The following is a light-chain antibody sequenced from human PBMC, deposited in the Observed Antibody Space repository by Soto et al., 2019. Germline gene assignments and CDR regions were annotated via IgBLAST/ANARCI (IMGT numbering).Light chain of an antibody. V-gene: IGKV3-11*01. CDR3: HQRYIWPPLT. J-gene: IGKJ4*01. CDR1: QSVGSY. Sequence: EIVLTQSPATLSLSPGERATLSCRASQSVGSYLAWYQQKRGQAPRLLIYDASNRATGIPARFSGSGSGTDFPLTISSLEPEDFAVYYCHQRYIWPPLTFGGGTKVEIK. CDR2: DAS.